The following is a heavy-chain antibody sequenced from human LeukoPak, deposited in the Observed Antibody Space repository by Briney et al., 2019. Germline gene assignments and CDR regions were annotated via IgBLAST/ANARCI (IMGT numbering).Heavy chain of an antibody. Sequence: GGSLRLSCAASGFSFESYGMHWVRQAPGKGLEWVAVIWYDGSNAYYADSVKGRFTISRDNSKNELHLQMNSLRVEDTAVYFCAKDEPTDFCFDHWGQGTVVTVSS. CDR3: AKDEPTDFCFDH. D-gene: IGHD3/OR15-3a*01. J-gene: IGHJ4*02. V-gene: IGHV3-33*06. CDR2: IWYDGSNA. CDR1: GFSFESYG.